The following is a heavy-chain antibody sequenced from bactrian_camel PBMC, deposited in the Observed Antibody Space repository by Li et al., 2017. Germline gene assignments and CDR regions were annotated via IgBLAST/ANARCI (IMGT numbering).Heavy chain of an antibody. J-gene: IGHJ4*01. Sequence: VQLVESGGDLVQPGGSLRLSCVASGFTASLYAMSWVRQAPGKEREGVAAIDSDGSTSYADSVKGRFTISQDNAKNTLYLQLNSLKPEDTAMYYCASVGGLLGQGTQVTVS. D-gene: IGHD5*01. CDR1: GFTASLYA. V-gene: IGHV3S42*01. CDR2: IDSDGST.